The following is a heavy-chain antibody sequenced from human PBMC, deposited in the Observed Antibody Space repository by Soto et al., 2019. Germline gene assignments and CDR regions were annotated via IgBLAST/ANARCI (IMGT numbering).Heavy chain of an antibody. J-gene: IGHJ3*02. Sequence: SETLSLTCTVSGGSISSGDYYWSWIRQPPGKGLEWIGYIYYSGSTYYNPSLKSRVTISVDTSKNQFSLKLSSVTAADTAVYYCAKDAGRGTGDAFDIWGQGTMVTVSS. CDR1: GGSISSGDYY. CDR3: AKDAGRGTGDAFDI. CDR2: IYYSGST. D-gene: IGHD1-1*01. V-gene: IGHV4-30-4*01.